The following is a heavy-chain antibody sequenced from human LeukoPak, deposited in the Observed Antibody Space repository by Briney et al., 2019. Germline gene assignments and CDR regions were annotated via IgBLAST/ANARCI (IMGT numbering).Heavy chain of an antibody. J-gene: IGHJ4*02. D-gene: IGHD2-2*01. CDR3: ARRNPGYCSSTSCYFSSSFDY. CDR2: INHSGST. CDR1: GGSFSGYY. V-gene: IGHV4-34*01. Sequence: SETLSLTCAVYGGSFSGYYWSWIRQPPGKGLEWIGEINHSGSTNYNPSLKSRVTISVDTSKNQFSLKLSSLTAADTAVYYCARRNPGYCSSTSCYFSSSFDYWGQGTLVTVSS.